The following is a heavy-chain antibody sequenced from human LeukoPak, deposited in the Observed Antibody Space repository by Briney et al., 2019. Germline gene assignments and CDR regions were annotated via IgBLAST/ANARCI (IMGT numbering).Heavy chain of an antibody. CDR2: TYYRSKWYN. CDR1: GDSVSSNSAA. V-gene: IGHV6-1*01. CDR3: ARGRLHDYGDDFNYYYGMDV. J-gene: IGHJ6*02. Sequence: SQTLSLTCAISGDSVSSNSAAWNWIRQSPSRGLEWLGRTYYRSKWYNDYAVSVKSRITINPDTSKNQFSLQLNSVTPEDTAVYYCARGRLHDYGDDFNYYYGMDVWGQGTTVTVPS. D-gene: IGHD4-17*01.